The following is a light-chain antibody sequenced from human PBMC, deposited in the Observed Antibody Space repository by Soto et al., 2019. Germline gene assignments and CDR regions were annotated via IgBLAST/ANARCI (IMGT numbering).Light chain of an antibody. J-gene: IGKJ1*01. CDR1: QTISTW. V-gene: IGKV1-5*01. CDR3: QKYNSYRT. CDR2: AAS. Sequence: GDRVTITCRASQTISTWMAWYQQKPGKAPKLLVYAASTLQGGVPSRFSGSGSGTDFTLTISSLQPDDFATYYCQKYNSYRTFGQGTKVDIK.